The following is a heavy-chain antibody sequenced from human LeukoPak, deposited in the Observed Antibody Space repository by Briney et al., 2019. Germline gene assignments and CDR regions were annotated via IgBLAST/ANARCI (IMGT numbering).Heavy chain of an antibody. CDR2: IRYDGSDK. V-gene: IGHV3-30*02. J-gene: IGHJ4*02. CDR3: AKDXXHXXFXXXXSH. D-gene: IGHD2-21*01. Sequence: GGSLRLSCATSGFTFGSYGMHWVRQAPGKGLEWVAFIRYDGSDKYYADSVKGRFTISRDNSKNTVSLQMNSLRGEDTAMYYCAKDXXHXXFXXXXSHWGQGTLVTVSS. CDR1: GFTFGSYG.